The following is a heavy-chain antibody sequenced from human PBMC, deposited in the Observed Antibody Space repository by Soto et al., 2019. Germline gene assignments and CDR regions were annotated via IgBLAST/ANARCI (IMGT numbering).Heavy chain of an antibody. CDR2: IKKDGSRT. CDR3: ARDVSPGTSTLYLDAFDI. J-gene: IGHJ3*02. V-gene: IGHV3-7*05. Sequence: EAQLVESGGGLVQPGGSLRLSCEASGFSLGSYWMTWVRQAPGKGLEWVANIKKDGSRTSYLDSVRGRFTISRDNVGNSLSPPKDSLRAEDTGLYFCARDVSPGTSTLYLDAFDIWGQGTMVTVSS. CDR1: GFSLGSYW. D-gene: IGHD2-8*01.